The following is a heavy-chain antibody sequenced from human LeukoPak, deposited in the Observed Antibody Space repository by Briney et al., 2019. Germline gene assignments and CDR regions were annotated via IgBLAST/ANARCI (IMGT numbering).Heavy chain of an antibody. Sequence: ASVKVSCKASGYTFTSYGISWVRQTTGQGLEWMGWMNPHSGTTGYAQKFQGRLTLPRNTSISTAYLELSSLTSEDTAVYYCARGSENNFDSSGPIGFWGQGTLVTVSS. CDR3: ARGSENNFDSSGPIGF. J-gene: IGHJ4*02. CDR1: GYTFTSYG. D-gene: IGHD3-22*01. V-gene: IGHV1-8*02. CDR2: MNPHSGTT.